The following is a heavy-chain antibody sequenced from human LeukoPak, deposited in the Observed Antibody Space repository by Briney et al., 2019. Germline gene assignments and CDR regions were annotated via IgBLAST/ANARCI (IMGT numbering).Heavy chain of an antibody. V-gene: IGHV3-15*01. D-gene: IGHD2-21*02. CDR1: GFTFSESW. Sequence: GGSLRLSCAASGFTFSESWMNWVRQAPGKGLEWVGRVRRQTEGATTDYPAPVKGRFTISRDDSKNTVYLRRNFLKTEDTAGYYCTTRVVTTNDFSGQGTLVTVSS. CDR3: TTRVVTTNDF. J-gene: IGHJ4*02. CDR2: VRRQTEGATT.